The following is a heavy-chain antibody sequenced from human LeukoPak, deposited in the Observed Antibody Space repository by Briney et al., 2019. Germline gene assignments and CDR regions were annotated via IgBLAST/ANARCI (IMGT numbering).Heavy chain of an antibody. J-gene: IGHJ6*03. D-gene: IGHD3-10*01. CDR1: GYTFTSYY. CDR2: INPSGGST. CDR3: ATDLHYGSGSRYMDV. V-gene: IGHV1-46*01. Sequence: AASVKVSCKASGYTFTSYYMHWVRQAPGQGLEWMGIINPSGGSTSYAQKFQGRVTMTRDTSTSTVYMELSSLRSEDTAVYYCATDLHYGSGSRYMDVWGKGTTVTVSS.